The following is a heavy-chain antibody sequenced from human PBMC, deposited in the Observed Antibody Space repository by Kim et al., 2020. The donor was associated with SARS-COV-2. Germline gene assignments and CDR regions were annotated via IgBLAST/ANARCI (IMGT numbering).Heavy chain of an antibody. CDR3: ARDPDCSSTSCYAEVPVSDGY. D-gene: IGHD2-2*01. CDR2: ISYDGSNK. V-gene: IGHV3-30*04. J-gene: IGHJ4*02. CDR1: GFTFSSYA. Sequence: GGSLRLSCAASGFTFSSYAMHWVRQAPGKGLEWVAVISYDGSNKYYADSVKGRFTISRDNSKNTLYLQMNSLRAEDTAVYYCARDPDCSSTSCYAEVPVSDGYWGQGTLVTVSS.